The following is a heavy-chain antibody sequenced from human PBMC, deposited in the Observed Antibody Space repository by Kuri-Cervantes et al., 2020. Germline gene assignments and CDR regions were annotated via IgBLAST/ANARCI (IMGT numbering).Heavy chain of an antibody. CDR2: IYYSGST. Sequence: SETLSLTCTVSGGSISSSRYYWGWTRQPPGRGLEWIGRIYYSGSTYYNPSLKSRVTISVDTSKNQFSLKLSSVTAADTAVYYCARLEGKTRWYYAILTGYDDPLNYYYGMDVWGQGTTVTVSS. D-gene: IGHD3-9*01. J-gene: IGHJ6*02. CDR1: GGSISSSRYY. V-gene: IGHV4-39*01. CDR3: ARLEGKTRWYYAILTGYDDPLNYYYGMDV.